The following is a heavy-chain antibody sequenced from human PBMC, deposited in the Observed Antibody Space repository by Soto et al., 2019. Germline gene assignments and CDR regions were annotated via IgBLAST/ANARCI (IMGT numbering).Heavy chain of an antibody. CDR1: AVSLSAGGVG. V-gene: IGHV2-5*02. CDR3: IQSRCGGDCLQSYASYYYYGMDV. CDR2: IYWDDDK. Sequence: QITLKESGPTLVKPTQTLTLTCTFSAVSLSAGGVGVGWIRQPPGKALEWLALIYWDDDKRYSPSLRNRLTITKETSKNQVVRTMTNIDPVDTATYYCIQSRCGGDCLQSYASYYYYGMDVWGQGTTVTVSS. D-gene: IGHD2-21*02. J-gene: IGHJ6*02.